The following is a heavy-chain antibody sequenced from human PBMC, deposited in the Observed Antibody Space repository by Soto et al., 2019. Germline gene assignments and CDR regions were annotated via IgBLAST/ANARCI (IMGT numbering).Heavy chain of an antibody. CDR3: ARCRTLKTFDY. CDR1: GGSFSGYY. CDR2: INHSGST. V-gene: IGHV4-34*01. J-gene: IGHJ4*02. Sequence: QVQLQQWGAGLLKPSETLSLTCAVYGGSFSGYYWSWIRQPPGKGLEWIGEINHSGSTNYNPSIKTRVTLSVDASKNPFSLKLSSVTAADTAVYYCARCRTLKTFDYLGQGTLVTFSS.